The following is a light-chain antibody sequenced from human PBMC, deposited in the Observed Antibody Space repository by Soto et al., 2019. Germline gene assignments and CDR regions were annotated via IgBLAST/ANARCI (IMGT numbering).Light chain of an antibody. V-gene: IGKV3-20*01. CDR2: GVS. CDR3: QQYGDSPLT. CDR1: QSVTSSY. J-gene: IGKJ4*01. Sequence: EVGLSQSPGTVSLSTGERATLSCRASQSVTSSYLAWYQQKPGQAPRLLIYGVSSRATGIPDRFSGSGAGTDFTLTISRLEPEDFAVYYCQQYGDSPLTFGGGTKV.